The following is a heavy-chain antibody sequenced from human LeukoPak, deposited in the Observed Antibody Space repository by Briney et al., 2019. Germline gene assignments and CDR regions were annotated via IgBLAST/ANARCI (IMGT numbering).Heavy chain of an antibody. Sequence: SETLSLTCSVSGGPISSSGYNWAWIRQPPGKGLEWLGSIYYSGTTYYNPSLKSRVTISVDTSKNQFSLKLTSVTAADTAVYYCARDFGSLDLWGQGTLVSVSS. CDR3: ARDFGSLDL. CDR1: GGPISSSGYN. D-gene: IGHD3-10*01. CDR2: IYYSGTT. V-gene: IGHV4-39*07. J-gene: IGHJ5*02.